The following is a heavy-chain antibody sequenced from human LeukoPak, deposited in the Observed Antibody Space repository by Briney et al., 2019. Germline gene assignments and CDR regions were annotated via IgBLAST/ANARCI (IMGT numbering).Heavy chain of an antibody. CDR3: ARGAISATYCSGGSCYSLYYYYMDV. CDR2: INPNSGGT. CDR1: GYTFTGYY. J-gene: IGHJ6*03. V-gene: IGHV1-2*02. Sequence: ASVKVSCKASGYTFTGYYMHWVRQAPGQGLEWMGWINPNSGGTNYAQKFQGRVTMTRDTSISTAYMEVSRLRSDDTAMYYCARGAISATYCSGGSCYSLYYYYMDVWGKGTTVTISS. D-gene: IGHD2-15*01.